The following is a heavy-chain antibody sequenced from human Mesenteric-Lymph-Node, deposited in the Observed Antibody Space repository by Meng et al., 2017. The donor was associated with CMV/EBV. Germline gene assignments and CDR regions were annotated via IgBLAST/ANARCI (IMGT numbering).Heavy chain of an antibody. CDR1: GFAFSDYY. CDR2: IKLDGSDT. D-gene: IGHD3-10*01. Sequence: GESLKISCAASGFAFSDYYMGWIRQAPGKGLEWVANIKLDGSDTHYVDSVRGRFTVSRDNAKNSLYLQMNSLRAEDTAVYYCGREVPGGATALDLWGQGTLVTVSS. V-gene: IGHV3-7*01. CDR3: GREVPGGATALDL. J-gene: IGHJ5*02.